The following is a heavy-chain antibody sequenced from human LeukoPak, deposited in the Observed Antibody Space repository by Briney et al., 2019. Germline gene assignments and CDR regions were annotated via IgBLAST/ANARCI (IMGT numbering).Heavy chain of an antibody. V-gene: IGHV3-30*02. CDR1: GFTFSSYG. Sequence: GGFLRLSCAASGFTFSSYGMHWVRQAPGKGLEWVAFIRYDGSNKYYADSVKGRFTISRDNSKNTLYLQMNSLRAEDTAVYYCAKDRYYGSGSYYPFDYWGQGTLVTVSS. D-gene: IGHD3-10*01. CDR3: AKDRYYGSGSYYPFDY. J-gene: IGHJ4*02. CDR2: IRYDGSNK.